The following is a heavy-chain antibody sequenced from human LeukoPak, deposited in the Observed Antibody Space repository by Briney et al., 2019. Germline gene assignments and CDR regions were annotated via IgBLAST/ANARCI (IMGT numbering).Heavy chain of an antibody. Sequence: PGGSLRLSCAASGFTVSSNYMSWVRQAPGKGREWVSVIYSGGSTYYADSVKGRFTISRHNSKNTLYLQMNSLRAEDTAVYYCARDNSYGYYGMDVWGQGTTVTVSS. CDR3: ARDNSYGYYGMDV. J-gene: IGHJ6*02. CDR2: IYSGGST. V-gene: IGHV3-53*04. D-gene: IGHD4-17*01. CDR1: GFTVSSNY.